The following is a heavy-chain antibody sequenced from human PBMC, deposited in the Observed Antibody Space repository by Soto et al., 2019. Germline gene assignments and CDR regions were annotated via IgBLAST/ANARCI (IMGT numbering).Heavy chain of an antibody. CDR2: ISAAGDP. J-gene: IGHJ6*02. V-gene: IGHV3-13*05. CDR3: ARTDRDFYGLDV. Sequence: EVQLVESGGGLVQPGGSLRLSCAASGFTFRNYDMHWVRQGTGKGLEWVSGISAAGDPDYADSVEGRFTISRENAQNSSFLQMYSLRVGDTAVYYCARTDRDFYGLDVWGQGTTVIVSS. CDR1: GFTFRNYD.